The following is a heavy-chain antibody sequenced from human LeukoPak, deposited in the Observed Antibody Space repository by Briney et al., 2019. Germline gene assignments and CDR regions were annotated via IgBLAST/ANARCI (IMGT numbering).Heavy chain of an antibody. J-gene: IGHJ4*02. CDR2: INHSGST. CDR1: GGSISSSNW. CDR3: ATGSSSWY. D-gene: IGHD6-13*01. V-gene: IGHV4-4*02. Sequence: PSGTLSLTCAVSGGSISSSNWWSWVRQPPGKGLEWIGEINHSGSTNYNPSLKSRVTISVDTSKNQFSLKLSSVTAADTAVYYCATGSSSWYWGQGTLVTVSS.